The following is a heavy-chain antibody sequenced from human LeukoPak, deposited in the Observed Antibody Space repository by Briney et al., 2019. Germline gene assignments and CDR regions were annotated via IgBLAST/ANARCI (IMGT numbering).Heavy chain of an antibody. CDR3: ARRPVALSSWYPSWFDP. V-gene: IGHV1-2*02. CDR2: LNPNSGDT. J-gene: IGHJ5*02. Sequence: ASVKVSCKASGYTFTGYYMHWVRQAPGQGLEWMGWLNPNSGDTNYAQNFQGRVTMTRDTSINTAYMELSRLRSDDTAIYFCARRPVALSSWYPSWFDPWGQGTLVTVSS. CDR1: GYTFTGYY. D-gene: IGHD6-13*01.